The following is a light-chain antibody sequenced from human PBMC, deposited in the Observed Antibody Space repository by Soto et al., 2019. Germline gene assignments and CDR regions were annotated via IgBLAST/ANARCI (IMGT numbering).Light chain of an antibody. CDR1: QSVSSS. CDR3: QQRSNWPPLT. J-gene: IGKJ4*01. V-gene: IGKV3-11*01. CDR2: DAS. Sequence: IVVTQSPATLSVSPGETVTLSCRVSQSVSSSLAWYQQKPGQAPRLLIYDASNRATGIPARFSGSGSGTDFTLTISSLEPEDFAVYYCQQRSNWPPLTFGGGTKVDIK.